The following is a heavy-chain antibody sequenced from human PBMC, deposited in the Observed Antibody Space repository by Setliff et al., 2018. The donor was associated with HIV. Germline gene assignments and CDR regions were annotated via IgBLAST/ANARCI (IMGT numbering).Heavy chain of an antibody. D-gene: IGHD3-3*01. J-gene: IGHJ6*03. CDR1: RSTFNSHN. CDR3: VRGVQSPPHYSYYYMDV. CDR2: IIPILGVA. Sequence: SVKVSCKASRSTFNSHNINWVRQAPGQGLDWMGRIIPILGVANYAQRFQGKVTITADKSTSTAYMELTSLRFDDTAMYYCVRGVQSPPHYSYYYMDVWGEGTMVTVSS. V-gene: IGHV1-69*02.